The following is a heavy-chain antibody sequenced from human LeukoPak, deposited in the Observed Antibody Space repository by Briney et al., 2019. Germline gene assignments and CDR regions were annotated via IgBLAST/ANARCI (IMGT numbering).Heavy chain of an antibody. J-gene: IGHJ4*02. D-gene: IGHD2-2*01. CDR3: ARSLVVVPAAWYY. Sequence: SETLSLTCAVYGGSFSGYYWSWIRQPPGKGLEWIGEINHSGSTNYNPSLKSRVTISVDTSKNQFSLKLSSVTAADTAVYYCARSLVVVPAAWYYWGQGTLVTVSS. V-gene: IGHV4-34*01. CDR2: INHSGST. CDR1: GGSFSGYY.